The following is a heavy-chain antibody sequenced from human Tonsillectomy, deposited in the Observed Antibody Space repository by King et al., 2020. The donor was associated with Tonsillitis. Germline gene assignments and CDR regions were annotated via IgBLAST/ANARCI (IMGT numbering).Heavy chain of an antibody. CDR1: GFTFDGYA. CDR2: ISESGTTT. V-gene: IGHV3-23*04. CDR3: AKQMLPTPEN. J-gene: IGHJ4*02. D-gene: IGHD1-14*01. Sequence: EVQLVESGGGLEQPGGSLRLSCTASGFTFDGYAMNWVRQGPGKGLEWVSSISESGTTTHYADSVKGRFTISRDNSKNTLYLPMNSLRVEDTAVYYCAKQMLPTPENWGQGTLVTVSS.